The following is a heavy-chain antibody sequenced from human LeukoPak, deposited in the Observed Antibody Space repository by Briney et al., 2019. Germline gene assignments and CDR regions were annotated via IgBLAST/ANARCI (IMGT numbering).Heavy chain of an antibody. J-gene: IGHJ5*02. CDR1: GFTFSSYA. CDR3: AKVMRTYCGGGCGGREPLDWFDP. CDR2: ISGSGGST. Sequence: GGSLRLSCAASGFTFSSYAMSWVRQAPGKGLEWVSAISGSGGSTYYADSVKGRFTISRDNSKNTLYLQMNSLRAEDTAVYYCAKVMRTYCGGGCGGREPLDWFDPWGQGTLVTVSS. D-gene: IGHD2-21*02. V-gene: IGHV3-23*01.